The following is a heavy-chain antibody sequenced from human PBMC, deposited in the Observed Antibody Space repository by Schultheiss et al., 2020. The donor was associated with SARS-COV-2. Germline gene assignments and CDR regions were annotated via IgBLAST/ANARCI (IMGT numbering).Heavy chain of an antibody. CDR1: GGSISSYY. Sequence: SQTLSLTCTVSGGSISSYYWSWIRQPPGKGLEWIGYIYYSGSTNYNPSLKSRVTISVDTSKNQFSLKLSSVTAADTAVYYCARGASYYGSGSYRPHYYYGMDVWGQGTTVTVSS. CDR3: ARGASYYGSGSYRPHYYYGMDV. V-gene: IGHV4-59*01. J-gene: IGHJ6*02. D-gene: IGHD3-10*01. CDR2: IYYSGST.